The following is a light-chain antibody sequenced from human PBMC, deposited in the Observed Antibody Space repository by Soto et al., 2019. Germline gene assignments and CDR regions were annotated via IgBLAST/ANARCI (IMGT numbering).Light chain of an antibody. CDR3: QQYDNLPYT. V-gene: IGKV1-33*01. CDR1: QDISNY. CDR2: YAS. J-gene: IGKJ2*01. Sequence: DIQMTQSPSSMSASVGERVTITCQTRQDISNYLNWYQQKPGKAPKLLIYYASNLETGVPSRFSGSGSGTDFTFTFSSLQPEDIATYYCQQYDNLPYTFGQGTKQES.